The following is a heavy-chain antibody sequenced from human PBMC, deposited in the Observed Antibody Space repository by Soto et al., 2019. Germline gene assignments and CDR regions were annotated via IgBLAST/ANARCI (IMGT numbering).Heavy chain of an antibody. V-gene: IGHV1-8*01. CDR3: AREISGSYRFDY. D-gene: IGHD1-26*01. J-gene: IGHJ4*02. CDR1: GYNFTSYD. Sequence: QVQLVQSGAEVKKPGASVKVSCKASGYNFTSYDLNWVRQATGQGLEWMGWMNPNSGNTGYAQKFQGRVTMTRNTSISTAYMGLSSLRSEDTAVYYCAREISGSYRFDYWGQGTLVTVSS. CDR2: MNPNSGNT.